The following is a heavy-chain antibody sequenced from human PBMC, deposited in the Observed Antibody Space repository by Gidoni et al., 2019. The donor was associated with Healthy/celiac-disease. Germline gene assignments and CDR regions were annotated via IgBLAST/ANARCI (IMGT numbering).Heavy chain of an antibody. J-gene: IGHJ4*02. D-gene: IGHD6-19*01. CDR1: GVTFSSYG. Sequence: QVQLVEYGGRVVHPWWSLILSFAASGVTFSSYGMHWVRQAPGKGLEWVAVISYDGSNKYYADYVKGRFTISRDNSKNTLYLQMNSLRAEDTAVYYCAKDRVRGIAVAGFIFDYWGQGTLVTVSS. CDR3: AKDRVRGIAVAGFIFDY. V-gene: IGHV3-30*18. CDR2: ISYDGSNK.